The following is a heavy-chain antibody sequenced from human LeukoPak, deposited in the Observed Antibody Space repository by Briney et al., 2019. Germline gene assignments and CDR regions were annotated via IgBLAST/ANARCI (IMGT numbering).Heavy chain of an antibody. V-gene: IGHV3-74*03. CDR3: VAYNWNYPEY. J-gene: IGHJ4*02. CDR2: INPYGSDT. CDR1: GFSFRSYF. D-gene: IGHD1-7*01. Sequence: GGSLRLSCAAPGFSFRSYFMYWVRQAPGKGLVWVSRINPYGSDTEYADSVKGRFTISRDNAKNTLYMQMNSLREEDTAVYYCVAYNWNYPEYWGQGTLVTVSS.